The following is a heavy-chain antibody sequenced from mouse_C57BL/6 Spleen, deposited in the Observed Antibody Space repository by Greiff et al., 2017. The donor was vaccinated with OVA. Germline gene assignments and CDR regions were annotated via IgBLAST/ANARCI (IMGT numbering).Heavy chain of an antibody. CDR3: ARPPIYDGYYVYFDV. D-gene: IGHD2-3*01. CDR2: IHPNSGST. J-gene: IGHJ1*03. Sequence: QVQLKQPGAELVKPGASVKLSCKASGYTFTSYWMHWVKQRPGQGLEWIGMIHPNSGSTNYNEKFKSKATLTVDKSSSTAYMQLSSLTSEDSAVYYCARPPIYDGYYVYFDVWGTGTTVTVSS. CDR1: GYTFTSYW. V-gene: IGHV1-64*01.